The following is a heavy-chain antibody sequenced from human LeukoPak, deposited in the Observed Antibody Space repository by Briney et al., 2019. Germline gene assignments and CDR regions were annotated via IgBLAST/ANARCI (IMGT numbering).Heavy chain of an antibody. J-gene: IGHJ6*03. CDR3: ARVVYSGYDFRGAMDV. CDR2: IYYTGST. V-gene: IGHV4-59*01. Sequence: SETLSLTCTISGGSISSYYWSWIRQPPGKGLEWIGYIYYTGSTNHNPSLKSRVTISVDTSKNQFSLKLSSVTAADTAVYYCARVVYSGYDFRGAMDVWGKGTTVTVSS. CDR1: GGSISSYY. D-gene: IGHD5-12*01.